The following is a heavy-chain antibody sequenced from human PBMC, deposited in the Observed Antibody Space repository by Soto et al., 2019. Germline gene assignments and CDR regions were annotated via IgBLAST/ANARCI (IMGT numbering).Heavy chain of an antibody. CDR1: GGSISSYY. J-gene: IGHJ5*02. D-gene: IGHD6-13*01. CDR2: IYYSGST. Sequence: PSETLSLTCTVSGGSISSYYWSWIRQPPGKGLEWIGYIYYSGSTYYNPSLKSRVTISVDTSKNQFSLKLSSVTAADTAVYYCAREGYSIPTAGFDPWGQGIQVTSPQ. CDR3: AREGYSIPTAGFDP. V-gene: IGHV4-59*12.